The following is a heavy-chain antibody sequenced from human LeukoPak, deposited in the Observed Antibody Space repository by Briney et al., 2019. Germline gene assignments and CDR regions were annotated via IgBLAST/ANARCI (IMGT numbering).Heavy chain of an antibody. D-gene: IGHD4-17*01. CDR1: GGSISSNNW. V-gene: IGHV4-4*02. Sequence: SETLSLTCAVSGGSISSNNWWSWVRQPPGKGLEWLGEIYQSGGTNYNPSLKSRVTISLDKSKKQFSLKLSSVTAADTAVYYCARASHDYGDYSHFDYWGQGTLVTVSS. J-gene: IGHJ4*02. CDR3: ARASHDYGDYSHFDY. CDR2: IYQSGGT.